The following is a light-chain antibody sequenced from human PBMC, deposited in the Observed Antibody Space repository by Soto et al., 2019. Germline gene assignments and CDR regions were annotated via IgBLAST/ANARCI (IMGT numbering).Light chain of an antibody. CDR1: QSVGSN. V-gene: IGKV3-15*01. Sequence: EIVMTQSPATLSVSPGERATLSCRASQSVGSNLAWDQQRPGQAPRLLIYGASTRATGVPARFSGSVSGTECTLTISSLQSEDFGIYFCQQYNNWPPYRTFGQGTKVEIK. J-gene: IGKJ1*01. CDR3: QQYNNWPPYRT. CDR2: GAS.